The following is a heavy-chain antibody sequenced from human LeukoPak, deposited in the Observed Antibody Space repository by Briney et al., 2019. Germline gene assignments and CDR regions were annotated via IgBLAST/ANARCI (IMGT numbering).Heavy chain of an antibody. D-gene: IGHD3-3*02. CDR1: GFTFDDYA. Sequence: GGSLRLSCVASGFTFDDYAMHWVRQAPGKGPERVSLISGDGRGTYFADSVKGRFTISRDNSKKSLYLQMNSLRTEDTALYYCAKDLGAYAHFYLDNWGQGTLVTVSS. J-gene: IGHJ4*02. V-gene: IGHV3-43*02. CDR3: AKDLGAYAHFYLDN. CDR2: ISGDGRGT.